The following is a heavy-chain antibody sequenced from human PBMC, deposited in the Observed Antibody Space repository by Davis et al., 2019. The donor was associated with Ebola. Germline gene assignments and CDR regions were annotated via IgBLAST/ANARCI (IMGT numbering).Heavy chain of an antibody. CDR2: ISYDGSNK. D-gene: IGHD3-3*02. J-gene: IGHJ3*02. V-gene: IGHV3-30*03. CDR1: GFTFSSYG. Sequence: GESLKISCAASGFTFSSYGMHWVRQAPGKGLEWVAVISYDGSNKYYADSVKGRFTISRDNSKNTLYLQMNSLRAADTAVYYCARARILAAFDIWGQGTMVTVSS. CDR3: ARARILAAFDI.